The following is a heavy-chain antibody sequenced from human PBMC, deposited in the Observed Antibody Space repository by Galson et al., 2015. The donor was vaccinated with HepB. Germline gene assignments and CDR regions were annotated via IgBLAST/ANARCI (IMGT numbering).Heavy chain of an antibody. Sequence: SVKVSCKASGYTFTSYYMHWVRQAPGQGLEWMGIINPSGGSTTYAQKFQGRVTMTRDTSTSTVYMEVSSLRSEDTAVYYCARDGSIGSTSYGMDVWGQGTTVTVSS. D-gene: IGHD2-2*01. CDR1: GYTFTSYY. V-gene: IGHV1-46*01. CDR2: INPSGGST. CDR3: ARDGSIGSTSYGMDV. J-gene: IGHJ6*02.